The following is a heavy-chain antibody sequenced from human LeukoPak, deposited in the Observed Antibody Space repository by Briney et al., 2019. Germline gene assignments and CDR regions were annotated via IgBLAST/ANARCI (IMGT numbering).Heavy chain of an antibody. V-gene: IGHV3-23*01. D-gene: IGHD2-8*01. CDR1: GFTFSDYA. Sequence: GGSLRLSCAASGFTFSDYAMSWVRQAREKGLELVSAISGSGVTTYYGDSVKGRSTISRENSNNTLYLQMNSLRAEDTAIYYCAKPIVLLVYAVDYWGQGTLVTVSS. CDR3: AKPIVLLVYAVDY. CDR2: ISGSGVTT. J-gene: IGHJ4*02.